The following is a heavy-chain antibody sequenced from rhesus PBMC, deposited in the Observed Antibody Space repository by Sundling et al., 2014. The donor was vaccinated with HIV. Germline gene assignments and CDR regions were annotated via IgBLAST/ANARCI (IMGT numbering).Heavy chain of an antibody. CDR1: GGSFSDYY. J-gene: IGHJ4*01. V-gene: IGHV4-99*01. D-gene: IGHD6-37*01. Sequence: QVQLQESGPGLVKPSETLSLTCAVSGGSFSDYYWGWIRQPPGKGLEYIGYISGSSGSTYYNPSLRSRVTVSKDTSKTQFSLKLTSVTTADTAVYFCARGRTIAVFDSWGQGVPVTVSS. CDR2: ISGSSGST. CDR3: ARGRTIAVFDS.